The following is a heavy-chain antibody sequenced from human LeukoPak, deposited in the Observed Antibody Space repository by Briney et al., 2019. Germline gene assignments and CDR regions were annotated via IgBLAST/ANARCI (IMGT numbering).Heavy chain of an antibody. CDR3: AKDIGGDYYDSSGYYDY. V-gene: IGHV3-9*01. J-gene: IGHJ4*02. D-gene: IGHD3-22*01. Sequence: GRSLRLSCAASGFTFDDYAMHWVRQAPGKGLEWVSGISWNSGGIGYADSVKGRFTISRDNAKNSLYLQMNSLRAEDTALYYCAKDIGGDYYDSSGYYDYWGQGTLVTVSS. CDR1: GFTFDDYA. CDR2: ISWNSGGI.